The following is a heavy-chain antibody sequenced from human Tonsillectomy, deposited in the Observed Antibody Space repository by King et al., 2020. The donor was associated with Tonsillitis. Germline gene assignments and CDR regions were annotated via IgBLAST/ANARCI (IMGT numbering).Heavy chain of an antibody. V-gene: IGHV4-34*01. CDR3: TRGVYYDSSGYYWGLFDY. J-gene: IGHJ4*02. D-gene: IGHD3-22*01. CDR2: INHSGST. Sequence: VQLQQWGAGLLKPSETLSLTCAVYGGSFSGYYWSWIRQPPGKGLEWIGEINHSGSTNYNPSLKSRVTISVDTSMNQFSLKLSSVTAADTAVYYCTRGVYYDSSGYYWGLFDYWGQGTLVTVSS. CDR1: GGSFSGYY.